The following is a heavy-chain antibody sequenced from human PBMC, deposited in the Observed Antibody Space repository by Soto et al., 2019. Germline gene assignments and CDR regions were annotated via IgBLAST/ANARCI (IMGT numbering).Heavy chain of an antibody. V-gene: IGHV3-11*06. Sequence: GGSLRLSCVGSDFSLSGSYMSWVRQAPGKWLEWLSFISMSGSYKTYAASVEGRFTISRDNVKNILYLQMDSLRAEDTAVYYCASRGHCSNGQCHPFDSWGQGTQVTVSS. J-gene: IGHJ4*02. CDR1: DFSLSGSY. D-gene: IGHD2-8*01. CDR2: ISMSGSYK. CDR3: ASRGHCSNGQCHPFDS.